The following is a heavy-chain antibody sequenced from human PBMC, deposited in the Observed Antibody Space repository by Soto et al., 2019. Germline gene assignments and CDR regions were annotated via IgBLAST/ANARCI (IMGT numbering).Heavy chain of an antibody. Sequence: QLQLQESGPGLVKPSETLSLTCTVSGDSVSTNSYSWGWIRQSPGKGLEWIGTIYSSENTYYNPSRLRRVPRSVDTSKTAFSLWLISVTAADTAVYYCARLNGYCISTNCHGYYGMDVWGQGTTVTVSS. CDR1: GDSVSTNSYS. J-gene: IGHJ6*02. V-gene: IGHV4-39*01. CDR3: ARLNGYCISTNCHGYYGMDV. CDR2: IYSSENT. D-gene: IGHD2-2*03.